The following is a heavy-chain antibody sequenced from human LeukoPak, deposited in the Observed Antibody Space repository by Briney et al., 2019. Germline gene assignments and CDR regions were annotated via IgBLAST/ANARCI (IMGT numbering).Heavy chain of an antibody. V-gene: IGHV1-69*05. J-gene: IGHJ4*02. CDR2: IIPIFGTA. Sequence: SVKVSCKASGDTFSSYAVNWVRQAPGQGLEWMGGIIPIFGTANYTQKFQGRLTITTDESTSTACMELSSLRSDDTAVYCAAQFGDYFEFWGQGTLVTVSS. CDR1: GDTFSSYA. D-gene: IGHD5-24*01. CDR3: AQFGDYFEF.